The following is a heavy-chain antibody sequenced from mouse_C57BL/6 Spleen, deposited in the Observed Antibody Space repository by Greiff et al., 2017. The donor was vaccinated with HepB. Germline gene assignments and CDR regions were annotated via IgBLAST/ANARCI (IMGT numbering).Heavy chain of an antibody. CDR2: IRSKGSNYAT. CDR1: GFTFNTYA. CDR3: VREELNWDGYFDY. D-gene: IGHD4-1*01. Sequence: EVNVVESGGGLVQPKGSLKLSCAASGFTFNTYAMHWVRQAPGKGLEWVARIRSKGSNYATYYADSVKDRFTISRDDSQSMLYLQMNNLKTEDTAMYYCVREELNWDGYFDYWGQGTTLTVSS. V-gene: IGHV10-3*01. J-gene: IGHJ2*01.